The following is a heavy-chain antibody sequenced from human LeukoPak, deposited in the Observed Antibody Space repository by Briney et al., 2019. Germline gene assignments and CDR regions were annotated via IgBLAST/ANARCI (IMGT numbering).Heavy chain of an antibody. D-gene: IGHD3-16*02. V-gene: IGHV4-34*01. Sequence: SETLSLTCAVYGGSFSGYYWSWIRQPPGKGLEWIGENNHSGSTNYNPSLKSRVTISVDTSKNQFSLKLSSVTAADTAVYYCASHGGDYVWGSYRYQDYWGQGTLVTVSS. CDR2: NNHSGST. CDR1: GGSFSGYY. CDR3: ASHGGDYVWGSYRYQDY. J-gene: IGHJ4*02.